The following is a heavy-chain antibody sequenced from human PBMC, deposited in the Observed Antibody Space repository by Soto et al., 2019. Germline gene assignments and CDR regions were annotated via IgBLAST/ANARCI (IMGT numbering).Heavy chain of an antibody. Sequence: PVGSLRLSCAASGFTFSNAWMSWVRQAPGKGLQWVGRIKSNTDGGTTDYAAPVKGRFTISRDNSKNTLYLQMNSLRAEDTAVYYCARPFDAYGEPLRYWGQGTLVTVSS. J-gene: IGHJ4*02. CDR3: ARPFDAYGEPLRY. D-gene: IGHD4-17*01. CDR2: IKSNTDGGTT. V-gene: IGHV3-15*01. CDR1: GFTFSNAW.